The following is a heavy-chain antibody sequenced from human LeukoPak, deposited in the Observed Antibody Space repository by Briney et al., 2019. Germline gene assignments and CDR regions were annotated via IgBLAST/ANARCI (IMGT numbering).Heavy chain of an antibody. Sequence: ASVKVSCKASGYTFTGYYMHWVRQAPGQGLEWMGWINPNSGGTNYAQKFQGRVTMTRDTSISTAYMELSRLRSDDTAVYYCARDKQWLVDGSDYYYYMDVWGKGTTVTDSS. CDR1: GYTFTGYY. V-gene: IGHV1-2*02. J-gene: IGHJ6*03. CDR2: INPNSGGT. CDR3: ARDKQWLVDGSDYYYYMDV. D-gene: IGHD6-19*01.